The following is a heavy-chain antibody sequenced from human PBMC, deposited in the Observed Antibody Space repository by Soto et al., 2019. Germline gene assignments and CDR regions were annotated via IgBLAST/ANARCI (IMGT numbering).Heavy chain of an antibody. CDR3: ARSSSSCGEMDY. V-gene: IGHV4-34*01. CDR2: INHSGST. J-gene: IGHJ4*02. D-gene: IGHD6-13*01. CDR1: GGSFSGYY. Sequence: SETLSLTCAVYGGSFSGYYWSWIRQPPGKGLEWIGEINHSGSTNYNPSLKSRVTISVDTSKNQFSLKLSSVTAADTAVYYCARSSSSCGEMDYWGQGTLVTVSS.